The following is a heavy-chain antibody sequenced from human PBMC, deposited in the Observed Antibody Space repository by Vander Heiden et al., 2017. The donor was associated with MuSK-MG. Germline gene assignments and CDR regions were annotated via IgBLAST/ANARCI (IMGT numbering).Heavy chain of an antibody. V-gene: IGHV3-23*01. J-gene: IGHJ4*02. CDR2: ISGGST. D-gene: IGHD6-13*01. CDR3: ATGSTWMFY. CDR1: GIILSNYD. Sequence: APLLASGAVCGQPGGSLRLSCAPAGIILSNYDMSWVRQAPGKGLEWVSAISGGSTYYADSVRGRFTISRDNSKNTLYLQVNSLRAEDTAVYYCATGSTWMFYWGQGTLVTVSS.